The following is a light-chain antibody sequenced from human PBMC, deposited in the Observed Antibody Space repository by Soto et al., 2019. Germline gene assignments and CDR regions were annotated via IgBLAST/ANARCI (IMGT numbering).Light chain of an antibody. CDR2: DAS. CDR1: QSISSS. J-gene: IGKJ1*01. CDR3: QQSYSTPRT. Sequence: DIQMTQSPSSLSASVGDRVTITCRASQSISSSLNWYRQRPGKAPQLLIYDASTLQSGVPSRFSGSGSGTDFTLPISSLQPEDFAAYHCQQSYSTPRTFGQGTKVEMK. V-gene: IGKV1-39*01.